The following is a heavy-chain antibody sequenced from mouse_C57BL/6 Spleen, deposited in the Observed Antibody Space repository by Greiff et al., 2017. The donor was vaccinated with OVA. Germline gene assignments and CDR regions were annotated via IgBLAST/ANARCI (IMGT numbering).Heavy chain of an antibody. D-gene: IGHD2-2*01. J-gene: IGHJ2*01. CDR3: TRWYGYDNFFDY. CDR1: GYTFTSYW. Sequence: EVQLQQSGTVLARPGASVKMSCKTSGYTFTSYWMHWVKQRPGQGLEWIGAIYPGNSDTSYNQKFKGKAKLTAVTSASTAYMELSSLTNEDSAVYYCTRWYGYDNFFDYWGQGTTLTVSS. V-gene: IGHV1-5*01. CDR2: IYPGNSDT.